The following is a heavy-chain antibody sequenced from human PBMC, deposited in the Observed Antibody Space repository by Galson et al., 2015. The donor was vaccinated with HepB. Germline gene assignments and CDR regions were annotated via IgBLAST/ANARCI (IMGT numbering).Heavy chain of an antibody. V-gene: IGHV3-9*01. CDR3: AKDIRRKTGNYAASDY. Sequence: LRLSCAASGFTFDDYAMHWVRQAPGKGLEWGSGISRNSDSVAYADSVKGRFTISRDNAKKSLYLRMNSLRAEDTALYYCAKDIRRKTGNYAASDYWGQGTLVTVSS. J-gene: IGHJ4*02. CDR1: GFTFDDYA. D-gene: IGHD1-7*01. CDR2: ISRNSDSV.